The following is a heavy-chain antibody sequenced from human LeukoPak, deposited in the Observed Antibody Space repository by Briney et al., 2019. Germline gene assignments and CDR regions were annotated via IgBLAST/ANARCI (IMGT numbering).Heavy chain of an antibody. CDR1: GFTFSSYW. V-gene: IGHV3-74*01. CDR2: INSDGSST. D-gene: IGHD4-17*01. CDR3: AREHRDGDYWASDY. J-gene: IGHJ4*02. Sequence: GGSLRLSCAASGFTFSSYWMHWVRQAPGKGLVWVSRINSDGSSTSYADSVKGRFTISRDNAKNTLYLQMNSLGAEDTAVYYCAREHRDGDYWASDYWGQGTLVTVSS.